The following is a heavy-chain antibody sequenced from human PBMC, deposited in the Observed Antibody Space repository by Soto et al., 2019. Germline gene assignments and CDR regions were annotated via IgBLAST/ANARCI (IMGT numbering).Heavy chain of an antibody. J-gene: IGHJ6*02. D-gene: IGHD6-13*01. CDR3: AREGSSSSWPYYYYGMDV. CDR1: GFTFSSYG. V-gene: IGHV3-33*01. CDR2: IWYDGSNK. Sequence: GSLRLSCAASGFTFSSYGMHWVRQAPGKGLEWVAVIWYDGSNKYYADSVKGRFTISRDNSKNTLYLQMNSPRAEDTAVYYCAREGSSSSWPYYYYGMDVWGQGTTVTGSS.